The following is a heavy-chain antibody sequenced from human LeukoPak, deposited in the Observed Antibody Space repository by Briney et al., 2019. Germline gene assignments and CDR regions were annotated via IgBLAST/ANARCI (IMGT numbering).Heavy chain of an antibody. CDR3: AKYYRSNWYGLDY. V-gene: IGHV5-51*01. CDR2: IYPADSDT. J-gene: IGHJ4*02. Sequence: GASLKFSCKGSGYSFTNYWIGCVRQMPGRGLEGRGIIYPADSDTRYSPSFQGQVTISADKSISTAYLQWSSLKASDTAMYYCAKYYRSNWYGLDYWGQGTLVTVSS. CDR1: GYSFTNYW. D-gene: IGHD6-13*01.